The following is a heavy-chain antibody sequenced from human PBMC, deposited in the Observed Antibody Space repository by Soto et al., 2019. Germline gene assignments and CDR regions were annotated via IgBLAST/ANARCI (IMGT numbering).Heavy chain of an antibody. Sequence: QVQLQESGPGLVKSSETLSLTCTVSGASSSSYYWSWLRQPPGKGLEWIGYMNDFGRTIYNPSLNSRVTISFDTSKSQLSLKLTSVIAADTAVYYCARSFCRDAVRCNWFDPWGQGTLVTVSS. D-gene: IGHD2-8*01. V-gene: IGHV4-59*01. CDR2: MNDFGRT. CDR1: GASSSSYY. J-gene: IGHJ5*02. CDR3: ARSFCRDAVRCNWFDP.